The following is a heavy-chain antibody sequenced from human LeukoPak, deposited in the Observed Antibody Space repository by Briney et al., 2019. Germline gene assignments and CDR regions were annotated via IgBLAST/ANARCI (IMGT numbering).Heavy chain of an antibody. V-gene: IGHV3-21*01. CDR1: GFTFSSYS. CDR2: ISSSSGYI. J-gene: IGHJ4*02. CDR3: ARSTSARSRCFDY. Sequence: GGPLRLSCAASGFTFSSYSMNWVRQAPGKGLEWVSSISSSSGYIYYADSVKGRFTISRDNAKTSLYLQMNSLRAEDSAVYYCARSTSARSRCFDYWGQGTLVTVSS. D-gene: IGHD6-6*01.